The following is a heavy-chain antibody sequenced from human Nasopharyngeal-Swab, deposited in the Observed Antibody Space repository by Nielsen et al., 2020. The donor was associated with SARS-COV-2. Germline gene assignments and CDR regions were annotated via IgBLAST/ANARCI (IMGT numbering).Heavy chain of an antibody. CDR2: ISYDGSNK. D-gene: IGHD6-13*01. J-gene: IGHJ4*02. Sequence: GESLKISCAASGFTFSSYGMHWVRQAPGKGLEWVAVISYDGSNKYYADSVKGRFTISRDNAKNSLYLQMNSLRAEDTAVYYCARDTIAAAGYYFDYWGQGTLVTVSS. CDR3: ARDTIAAAGYYFDY. CDR1: GFTFSSYG. V-gene: IGHV3-30*03.